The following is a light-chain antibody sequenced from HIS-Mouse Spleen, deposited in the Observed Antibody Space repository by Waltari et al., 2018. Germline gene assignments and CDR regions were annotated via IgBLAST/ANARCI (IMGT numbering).Light chain of an antibody. Sequence: SYELTQPSSVSVSPGQTARITCSGDVLAKKYARWFQQKPGQAPVLVIYKASGRPSGIPEGFSGSSSGTTVTLTISGAQVEDEADYYCYSAADNNPNWVFGGGTKLTVL. CDR1: VLAKKY. V-gene: IGLV3-27*01. J-gene: IGLJ3*02. CDR3: YSAADNNPNWV. CDR2: KAS.